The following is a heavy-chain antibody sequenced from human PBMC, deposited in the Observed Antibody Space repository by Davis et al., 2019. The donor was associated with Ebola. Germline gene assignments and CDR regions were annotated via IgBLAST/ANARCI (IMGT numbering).Heavy chain of an antibody. CDR1: GGSISSSSYY. CDR2: IYYSGST. V-gene: IGHV4-39*02. D-gene: IGHD3-10*01. Sequence: SETLSLTCTVSGGSISSSSYYWGWIRQPPGKGLEWIGSIYYSGSTYYNPSLKSRVTISVDTSKNQFSLKLSSVTAADTAVYYCARDVLLWFGELFHRPYYFDYWGQETLVTVSS. J-gene: IGHJ4*02. CDR3: ARDVLLWFGELFHRPYYFDY.